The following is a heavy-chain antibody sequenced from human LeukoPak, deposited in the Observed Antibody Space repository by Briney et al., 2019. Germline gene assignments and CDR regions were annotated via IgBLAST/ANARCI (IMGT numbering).Heavy chain of an antibody. Sequence: ASVKVSCKASGYSFTDYYIHWVRQAPGQGLEWMGRINPNTGVTNFAQKFQGRVTMTRDTSITTAYMELSRLTSDDTAVYYCARDAVFRFLEWSPPYYYMDVWGKGTTVTVSS. CDR1: GYSFTDYY. CDR2: INPNTGVT. J-gene: IGHJ6*03. D-gene: IGHD3-3*01. CDR3: ARDAVFRFLEWSPPYYYMDV. V-gene: IGHV1-2*06.